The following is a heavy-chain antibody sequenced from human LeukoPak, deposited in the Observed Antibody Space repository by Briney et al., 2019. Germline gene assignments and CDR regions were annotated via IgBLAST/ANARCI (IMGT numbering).Heavy chain of an antibody. Sequence: SETLSLTCTVSGGSISSYYWSWIRQPPGKGLEWIGYIYYSGSTNYNPSLRSRVTISVDTSKNQFSLKLSSVTAADTAVYYCARWSSFYYYYMDVWGKGTTVTVSS. J-gene: IGHJ6*03. CDR1: GGSISSYY. CDR3: ARWSSFYYYYMDV. CDR2: IYYSGST. D-gene: IGHD6-13*01. V-gene: IGHV4-59*01.